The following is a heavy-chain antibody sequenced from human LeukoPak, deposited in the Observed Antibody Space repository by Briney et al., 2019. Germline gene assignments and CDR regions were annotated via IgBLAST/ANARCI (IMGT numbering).Heavy chain of an antibody. V-gene: IGHV4-39*07. CDR3: ARGRRRDGYNPLSY. CDR2: INHSGST. Sequence: NSSETLSLTCTVSGGSISSSSYYWSWIRQPPGKGLEWIGEINHSGSTNYNPSLKSRVTISVDTSKNQFSLKLSSVTAADTAVYYRARGRRRDGYNPLSYWGQGTLVTVSS. CDR1: GGSISSSSYY. D-gene: IGHD5-24*01. J-gene: IGHJ4*02.